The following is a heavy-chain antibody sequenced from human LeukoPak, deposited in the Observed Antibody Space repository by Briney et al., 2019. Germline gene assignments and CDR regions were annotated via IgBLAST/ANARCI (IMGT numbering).Heavy chain of an antibody. J-gene: IGHJ4*02. D-gene: IGHD1-26*01. CDR2: IYTSGST. CDR1: GGSISSYY. V-gene: IGHV4-4*07. Sequence: SETLSLTCTVSGGSISSYYWSWIRQPAGKGLEWTGRIYTSGSTNYNPSLKSRVTMSVDTSKNQFSLKLSSVTAADTAVYYCARESGSYYNRKFDYWGQGTLVTVSS. CDR3: ARESGSYYNRKFDY.